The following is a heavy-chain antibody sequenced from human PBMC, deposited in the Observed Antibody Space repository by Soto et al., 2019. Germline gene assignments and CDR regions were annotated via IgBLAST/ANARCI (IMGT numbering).Heavy chain of an antibody. J-gene: IGHJ4*02. V-gene: IGHV3-11*01. D-gene: IGHD2-2*01. CDR1: RFTFRDYY. CDR2: IGSSGSTI. Sequence: PGGSLRLSCAASRFTFRDYYMSWVRQPPGKGLEWVSYIGSSGSTIYYADSVKGRFTISRDNAKNSLYLQMNSLRAEDTAVYYCASPDCSGTNCYLQYHLGSWGQGTLVTVSS. CDR3: ASPDCSGTNCYLQYHLGS.